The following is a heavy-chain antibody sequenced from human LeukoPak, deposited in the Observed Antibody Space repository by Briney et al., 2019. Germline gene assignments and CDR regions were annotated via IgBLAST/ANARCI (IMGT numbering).Heavy chain of an antibody. Sequence: ASVKVSCKASGYTFTGYYMHWVRQAPGQGLEWMGWINPNSGGTNYAQKFQGRVTMTRDTSISTAYMGLSRLRSDDTAVYYCARDRGSGSYVDYWGQGTQVTVSS. D-gene: IGHD1-26*01. CDR2: INPNSGGT. CDR1: GYTFTGYY. CDR3: ARDRGSGSYVDY. J-gene: IGHJ4*02. V-gene: IGHV1-2*02.